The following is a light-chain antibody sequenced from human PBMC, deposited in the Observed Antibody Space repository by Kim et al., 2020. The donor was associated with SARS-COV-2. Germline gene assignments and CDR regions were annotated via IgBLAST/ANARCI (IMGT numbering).Light chain of an antibody. V-gene: IGKV1-39*01. J-gene: IGKJ5*01. CDR3: QQSYSTPPIT. Sequence: DIQMTQSPSSLSASVGDRVTITCRASQSISSYLNWYQQKPGKAPKLLIYAASSLQSGVPSRFSGSGSGTDFTLTISSLQPEDFATYYCQQSYSTPPITCGQGTRLGIK. CDR1: QSISSY. CDR2: AAS.